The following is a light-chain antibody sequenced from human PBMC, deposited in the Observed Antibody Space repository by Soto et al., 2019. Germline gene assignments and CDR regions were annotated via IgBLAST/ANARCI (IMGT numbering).Light chain of an antibody. CDR1: QSVSSSY. J-gene: IGKJ4*01. CDR3: QQYNRWPLT. V-gene: IGKV3-15*01. Sequence: EIVLTQSPGTLSLSPGERATLSCRASQSVSSSYLAWYQQKPGQAPRLLIYDASTRATGISGSFSGSGSGTEFTLTIGSLQSEDFAVYYCQQYNRWPLTFGGGTKVDIK. CDR2: DAS.